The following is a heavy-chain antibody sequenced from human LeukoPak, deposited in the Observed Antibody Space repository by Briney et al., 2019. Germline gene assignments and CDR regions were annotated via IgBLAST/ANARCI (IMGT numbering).Heavy chain of an antibody. CDR2: ITWDGGCT. CDR3: TRERGRVIDY. V-gene: IGHV3-43*01. Sequence: GGSLRLSCADSGFTFDDYSMHWVRQVPGKGLQWVSVITWDGGCTFYADSVKGRFTISRDNSKKSLPLQMYGLTAEDTALYHFTRERGRVIDYWGQGTLVTVSS. D-gene: IGHD1-26*01. CDR1: GFTFDDYS. J-gene: IGHJ4*02.